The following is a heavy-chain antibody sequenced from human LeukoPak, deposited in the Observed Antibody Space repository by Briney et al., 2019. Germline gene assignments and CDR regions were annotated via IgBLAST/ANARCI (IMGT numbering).Heavy chain of an antibody. J-gene: IGHJ4*02. V-gene: IGHV1-2*02. D-gene: IGHD3-16*02. CDR2: INPNSGGT. CDR3: ARKYDYVWGSYRYTVFDY. CDR1: GYTFTGYY. Sequence: ASVKVSCKASGYTFTGYYMHRVRQAPGQGLEWMGWINPNSGGTNYAQKFQGRVTMTRDTSISTAYMELSRLRSDDTAVYYCARKYDYVWGSYRYTVFDYWGQGTLVTVSS.